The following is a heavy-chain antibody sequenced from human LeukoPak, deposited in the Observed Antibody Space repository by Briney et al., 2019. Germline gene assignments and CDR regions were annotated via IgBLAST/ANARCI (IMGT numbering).Heavy chain of an antibody. CDR3: AELGITMIGGV. V-gene: IGHV3-48*01. Sequence: GGSLRLSCAASGFTFSNYNMNWVRQAPGKGLEWVSYISSSSSTIYYADFVKGRFTISRDNAKNSLYLQMNSLRAEDTAVYYCAELGITMIGGVWGKGTTVTISS. J-gene: IGHJ6*04. CDR1: GFTFSNYN. D-gene: IGHD3-10*02. CDR2: ISSSSSTI.